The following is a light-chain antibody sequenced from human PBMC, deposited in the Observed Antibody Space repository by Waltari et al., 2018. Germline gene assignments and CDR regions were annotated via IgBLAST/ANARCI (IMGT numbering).Light chain of an antibody. J-gene: IGKJ3*01. CDR3: LQYNDWPPLFT. CDR1: QKISNN. V-gene: IGKV3-15*01. CDR2: GPT. Sequence: ELEMTQSPAILSVSPGERVHLPFMASQKISNNFTWYQQKPGQAPRLLRYGPTTRASGIPGRFRGSGSGTESTLTIDGLQSEDFAVYYCLQYNDWPPLFTFGPGTKVEIK.